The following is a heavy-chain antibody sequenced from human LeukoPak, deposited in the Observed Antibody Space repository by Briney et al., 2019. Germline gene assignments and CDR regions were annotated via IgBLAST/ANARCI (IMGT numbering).Heavy chain of an antibody. CDR2: INHSGST. J-gene: IGHJ4*02. CDR3: ARGRDIVVVVAAASYYFDY. CDR1: GGSFSGYY. V-gene: IGHV4-34*01. Sequence: PSETLSLTCAVYGGSFSGYYWSWIRQPPGKGLEWIGEINHSGSTNYNPSLKSRVTISVDTSKNQFSLKLSSVTAVDTAVYYCARGRDIVVVVAAASYYFDYWGQGTLVTVSS. D-gene: IGHD2-15*01.